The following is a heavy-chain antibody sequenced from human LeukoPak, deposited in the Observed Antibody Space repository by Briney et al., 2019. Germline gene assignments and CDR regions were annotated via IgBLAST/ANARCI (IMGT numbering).Heavy chain of an antibody. D-gene: IGHD3-10*01. CDR2: IYFTGTT. CDR1: GGSVSSGDYY. J-gene: IGHJ4*02. Sequence: VTPSETLSLTCTVSGGSVSSGDYYWTWIRQPPGKGLEWIGYIYFTGTTYYNPSLKSRVTISVDTSKNQFSLNLSSVTAADTAVYYCASGSGSQYGYVDSWGQGTLVTVSS. V-gene: IGHV4-30-4*01. CDR3: ASGSGSQYGYVDS.